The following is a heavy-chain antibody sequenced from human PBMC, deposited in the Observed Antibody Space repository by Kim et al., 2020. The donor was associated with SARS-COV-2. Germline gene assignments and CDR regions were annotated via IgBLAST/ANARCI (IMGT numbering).Heavy chain of an antibody. Sequence: SETLSLTCAVYGGSFSGYYWSWIRQPPGKGLEWIGEINHSGSTNYNPSLKSRVTISVDTSKNQFSLKLSSVTAADTAVYYCARTSRLRYFDWLPLGYYGMDVWGQGTTVTVSS. J-gene: IGHJ6*02. D-gene: IGHD3-9*01. V-gene: IGHV4-34*01. CDR2: INHSGST. CDR1: GGSFSGYY. CDR3: ARTSRLRYFDWLPLGYYGMDV.